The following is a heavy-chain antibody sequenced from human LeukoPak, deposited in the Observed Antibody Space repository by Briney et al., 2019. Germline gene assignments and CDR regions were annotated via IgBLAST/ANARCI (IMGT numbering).Heavy chain of an antibody. CDR2: IYYSGST. V-gene: IGHV4-30-4*01. J-gene: IGHJ4*02. CDR3: AREVYSGYGTYYFDY. Sequence: SQTLSLTCTVSGGSISSGGYYWSWIRQPPGKGLEWIGYIYYSGSTYYNPSLKSRVTISVDTSKNQFSLKLSSVTAADTAVYYCAREVYSGYGTYYFDYWGQGTLVTVSS. D-gene: IGHD5-12*01. CDR1: GGSISSGGYY.